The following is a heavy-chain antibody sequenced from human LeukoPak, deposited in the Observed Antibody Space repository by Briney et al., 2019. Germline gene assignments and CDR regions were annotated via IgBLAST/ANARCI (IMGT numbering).Heavy chain of an antibody. Sequence: PGGSLRLSCAASGFTFSSYGMHWVRQAPGKGLEWVAFIRYDGSNKYYADSVKGRFTISRDNSKNTLYLQMNSLRAEDTAVYYCAKDFLTREGDAPDFWSGLQSMDVWGKGTTVTVSS. D-gene: IGHD3-3*01. J-gene: IGHJ6*03. CDR1: GFTFSSYG. V-gene: IGHV3-30*02. CDR3: AKDFLTREGDAPDFWSGLQSMDV. CDR2: IRYDGSNK.